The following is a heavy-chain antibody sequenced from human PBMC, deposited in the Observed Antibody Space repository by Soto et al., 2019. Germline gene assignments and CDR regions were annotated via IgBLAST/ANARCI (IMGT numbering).Heavy chain of an antibody. CDR1: GGTFSSYA. J-gene: IGHJ6*02. D-gene: IGHD2-8*01. CDR3: AREVMETYGIDV. Sequence: QVQLVQSGAEVKKPGSSVKVSGKASGGTFSSYAISWVRQAPGQGLEWMGGIIPIFGTANYAQKFQGRVSITADESTSTAYMDLSSLRSEDTAVYYCAREVMETYGIDVWGQGTTVTGSS. CDR2: IIPIFGTA. V-gene: IGHV1-69*12.